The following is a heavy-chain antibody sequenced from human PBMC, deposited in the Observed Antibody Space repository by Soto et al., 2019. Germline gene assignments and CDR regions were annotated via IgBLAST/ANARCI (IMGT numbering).Heavy chain of an antibody. J-gene: IGHJ6*02. CDR1: GGAISTSSYY. V-gene: IGHV4-39*01. Sequence: SETLSLTCTVSGGAISTSSYYWGWIRQPPGKGLERIGSIYYSGSTYYNPSLKSRVTISVDTSKNQFSLKLSSVTAADTAVYYCARGEYSGYDYGAVGYYYGMDVWGQGTTVTVSS. CDR2: IYYSGST. CDR3: ARGEYSGYDYGAVGYYYGMDV. D-gene: IGHD5-12*01.